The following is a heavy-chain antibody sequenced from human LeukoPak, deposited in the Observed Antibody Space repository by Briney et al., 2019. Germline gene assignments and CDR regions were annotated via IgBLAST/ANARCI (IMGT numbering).Heavy chain of an antibody. CDR3: ARGGIAVAGSGWFDP. D-gene: IGHD6-19*01. CDR2: FDPEDGET. Sequence: ASVKVSCKVSGYTLTELSMHWVRQAPGKGLEWMGGFDPEDGETIYAQKFQGRVTMTEDTSTDTAYMELSSLRSEDTAVYYCARGGIAVAGSGWFDPWGQGTLVTVSS. CDR1: GYTLTELS. V-gene: IGHV1-24*01. J-gene: IGHJ5*02.